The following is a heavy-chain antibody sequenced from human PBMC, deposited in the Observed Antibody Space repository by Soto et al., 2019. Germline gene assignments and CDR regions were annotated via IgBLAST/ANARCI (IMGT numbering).Heavy chain of an antibody. CDR3: ARGGYYDSSGSRNYYYYGMNV. J-gene: IGHJ6*02. CDR1: GYTFTRSG. Sequence: GASVKVSCKASGYTFTRSGISWVRQAPGQGPEWIGWISSYNGDTNYAQTFQGRVTMTTDTSANTAYMELRSLGADDTAMYYCARGGYYDSSGSRNYYYYGMNVRGQGTTVTVSS. V-gene: IGHV1-18*01. D-gene: IGHD3-22*01. CDR2: ISSYNGDT.